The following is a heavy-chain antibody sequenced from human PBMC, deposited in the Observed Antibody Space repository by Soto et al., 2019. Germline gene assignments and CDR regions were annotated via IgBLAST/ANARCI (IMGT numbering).Heavy chain of an antibody. V-gene: IGHV3-23*01. CDR1: GLTFSNCV. D-gene: IGHD6-13*01. J-gene: IGHJ4*02. Sequence: EVHLLESGGVLVQPGESLRLSCETSGLTFSNCVMTCVRQAPGKGLEWVSVITKTGDTDYADSVKGRFTISRDNSKNTVYLQMNSLRAEDTAVYYCAKGLLNGRWYAADWGQGTLVTVSS. CDR3: AKGLLNGRWYAAD. CDR2: ITKTGDT.